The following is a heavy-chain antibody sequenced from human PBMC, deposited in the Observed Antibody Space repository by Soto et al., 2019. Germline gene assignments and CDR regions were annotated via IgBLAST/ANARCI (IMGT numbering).Heavy chain of an antibody. Sequence: QVQLVQSGAEVKKPGSSVKVSCKASGGTFSSYAISWVRQAPGQGLEWMGGIIPIFGTANYAQKFQGRVTITADESTGPADRELGSLKSEDTAVYYCASGGGEMATIWDYWGQGTLVTVSS. J-gene: IGHJ4*02. D-gene: IGHD5-12*01. CDR2: IIPIFGTA. CDR3: ASGGGEMATIWDY. CDR1: GGTFSSYA. V-gene: IGHV1-69*12.